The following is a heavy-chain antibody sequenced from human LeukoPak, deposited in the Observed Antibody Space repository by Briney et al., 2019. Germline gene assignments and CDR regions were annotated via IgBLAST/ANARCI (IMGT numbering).Heavy chain of an antibody. J-gene: IGHJ3*02. CDR2: MNPNSGNT. Sequence: SVKVSCKASGYTFTSYDINWVRQATGQGLEWMGWMNPNSGNTGYAQKFQGRVTMTRNTSISTAYMELSSLRSEDTAVYYCASFYYDSSGYYSAFDIWGQGTMVTVSS. CDR3: ASFYYDSSGYYSAFDI. D-gene: IGHD3-22*01. CDR1: GYTFTSYD. V-gene: IGHV1-8*01.